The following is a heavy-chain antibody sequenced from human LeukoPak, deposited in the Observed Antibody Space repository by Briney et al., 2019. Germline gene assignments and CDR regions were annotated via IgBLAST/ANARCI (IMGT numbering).Heavy chain of an antibody. J-gene: IGHJ3*02. CDR2: INWNGGST. D-gene: IGHD6-13*01. Sequence: GGSLRLSCAASGFTFDDYGMSWVRQAPGKGLEWVSGINWNGGSTGYADSVKGRFTISRDNSKNTLYLQMNSLRAEDTAVYYCAKDRPSIAAAFNAFDIWGQGTMVTVSS. CDR1: GFTFDDYG. V-gene: IGHV3-20*04. CDR3: AKDRPSIAAAFNAFDI.